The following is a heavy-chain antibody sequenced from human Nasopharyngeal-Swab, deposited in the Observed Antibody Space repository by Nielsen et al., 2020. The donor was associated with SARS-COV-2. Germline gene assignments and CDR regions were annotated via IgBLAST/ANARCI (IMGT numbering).Heavy chain of an antibody. V-gene: IGHV4-31*03. CDR3: ARLNGIVAAGTGWFDP. CDR1: GGSISSGGYY. Sequence: SETLSLTCTVSGGSISSGGYYWIWIRQHPGKGLEWIGYIYYSGSTYYNPSLKSRVTISVDTSKNQFSPKLSSVTAADTAVYYCARLNGIVAAGTGWFDPWGQGTLVTVSS. J-gene: IGHJ5*02. CDR2: IYYSGST. D-gene: IGHD6-13*01.